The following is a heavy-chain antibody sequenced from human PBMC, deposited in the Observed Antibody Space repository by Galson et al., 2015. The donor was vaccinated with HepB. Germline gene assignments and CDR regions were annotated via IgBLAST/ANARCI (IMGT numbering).Heavy chain of an antibody. CDR2: IIPIFGTA. CDR3: ARAEGVVIIYYYGMDV. J-gene: IGHJ6*02. D-gene: IGHD3-3*01. CDR1: GGTFSSYA. Sequence: SVKVSCKASGGTFSSYAISWVRQAPGQGLEWMGGIIPIFGTANYAQKFQGRVTITADESTSTAYMELSSLRSEDTAVYYCARAEGVVIIYYYGMDVWGQGTTVTVSS. V-gene: IGHV1-69*13.